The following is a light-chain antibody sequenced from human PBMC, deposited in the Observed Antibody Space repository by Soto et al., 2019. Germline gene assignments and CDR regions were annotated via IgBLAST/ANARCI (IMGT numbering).Light chain of an antibody. V-gene: IGLV2-14*01. CDR1: SSDVGGYNY. J-gene: IGLJ1*01. CDR3: SSYTSSSTLV. Sequence: QSALAQPASVSGSPGQSITISCTGASSDVGGYNYVSWYQQHPGKAPKLMTYEVNNRPSGVSNRFSGSKSGNTASLTISGLQADDEADYYCSSYTSSSTLVFGTGTKLTV. CDR2: EVN.